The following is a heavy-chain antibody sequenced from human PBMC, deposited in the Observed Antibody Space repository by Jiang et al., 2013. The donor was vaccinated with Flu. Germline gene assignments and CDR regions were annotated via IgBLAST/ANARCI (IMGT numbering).Heavy chain of an antibody. CDR1: GYSFGDYV. CDR2: INTNNGNP. CDR3: AKGVAWGSGSYRNAFDM. J-gene: IGHJ3*02. D-gene: IGHD3-10*01. V-gene: IGHV7-4-1*02. Sequence: ELKKPGASVKVSCKASGYSFGDYVLNWVRQAPGQGLEWLGWINTNNGNPTYAQGFTGRLVFSLDASVRTAYLEISSPKAEDTAVYYCAKGVAWGSGSYRNAFDMWGQGTMVTVSS.